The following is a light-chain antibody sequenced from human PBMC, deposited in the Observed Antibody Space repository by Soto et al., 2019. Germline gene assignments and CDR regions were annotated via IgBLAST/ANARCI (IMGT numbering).Light chain of an antibody. CDR3: QQSDRSFYP. CDR1: QRFNNAY. Sequence: EIVLTQSPGTLSLSPGERATLACMASQRFNNAYLAWYQQIPGQAPRLLIYGAFSRGTGIPHGFSGSGSETDFTLPISGLEPEDFAVYYCQQSDRSFYPSGQGTKLAIK. J-gene: IGKJ2*01. CDR2: GAF. V-gene: IGKV3-20*01.